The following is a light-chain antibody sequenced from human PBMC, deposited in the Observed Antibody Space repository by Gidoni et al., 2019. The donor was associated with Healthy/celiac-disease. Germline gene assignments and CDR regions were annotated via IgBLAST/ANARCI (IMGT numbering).Light chain of an antibody. J-gene: IGKJ2*01. CDR3: QQSYSTPPYT. V-gene: IGKV1-39*01. Sequence: DSQMTQSPSSLPASVGDRVTITCRASQSISSYVNWYQQKPGKAPKLLIYAASSLQSGVPSRFSGSGSGTDFTLTISSLQPEDFATYYCQQSYSTPPYTFGQGTKLEIK. CDR2: AAS. CDR1: QSISSY.